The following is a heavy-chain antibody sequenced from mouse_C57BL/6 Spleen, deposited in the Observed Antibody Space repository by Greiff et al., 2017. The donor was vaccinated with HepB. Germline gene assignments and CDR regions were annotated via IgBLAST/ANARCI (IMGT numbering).Heavy chain of an antibody. J-gene: IGHJ3*01. Sequence: VQLQQSGTELVKPGASVKLSCKASGYTFTSYWMHWVKQRPGQGLEWIGNINPSNGGTNYNEKFKSKATLTVDKSSSTAYMQLSSLTSEDSAVYYCARGDSNYLAWFAYWGQGTLVTVSA. CDR3: ARGDSNYLAWFAY. V-gene: IGHV1-53*01. CDR1: GYTFTSYW. CDR2: INPSNGGT. D-gene: IGHD2-5*01.